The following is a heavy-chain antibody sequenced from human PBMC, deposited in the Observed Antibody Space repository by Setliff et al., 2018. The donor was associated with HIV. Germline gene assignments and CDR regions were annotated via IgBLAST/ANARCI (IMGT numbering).Heavy chain of an antibody. CDR3: TRRFEKWLAFDY. J-gene: IGHJ4*02. V-gene: IGHV4-39*01. D-gene: IGHD6-19*01. Sequence: SETLSLTCTVSDGSISSFSYHWAWIRQSPGKGLEWIGNVYHSGGTDYNPSLRSRVTISVDTSTTQFSLNLASVTAADTAVYYCTRRFEKWLAFDYWGQGTLVTVSA. CDR1: DGSISSFSYH. CDR2: VYHSGGT.